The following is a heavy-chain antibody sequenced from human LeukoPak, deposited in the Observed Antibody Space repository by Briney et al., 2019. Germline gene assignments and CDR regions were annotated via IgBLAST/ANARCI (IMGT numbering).Heavy chain of an antibody. CDR1: GFTFDDYG. J-gene: IGHJ4*02. D-gene: IGHD3-16*01. V-gene: IGHV3-20*04. CDR3: AGLGVSAGFVGDY. CDR2: INWNGDRT. Sequence: PGGSLRLSCAASGFTFDDYGMSWVRQAPGKGLEWVSGINWNGDRTGYADSVRGRFTISRDNAKNSLYLQMNSLRAEDTALYYCAGLGVSAGFVGDYWGQGTLVTVSS.